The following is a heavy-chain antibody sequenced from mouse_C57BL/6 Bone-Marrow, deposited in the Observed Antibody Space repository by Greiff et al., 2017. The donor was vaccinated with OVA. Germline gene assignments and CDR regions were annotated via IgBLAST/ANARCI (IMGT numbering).Heavy chain of an antibody. J-gene: IGHJ2*01. D-gene: IGHD2-3*01. CDR1: GYTFTEYT. Sequence: QVQLQQSGAELVKPGASVKLSCKASGYTFTEYTIHWVKQRSGQGLEWIGWFYPGSGSIKYNEKFKDKATLTADKSSSTVYMELSRLTSEDSAVYFCARHEDREDYDGYYADYFDYWGQGTTLTVSS. CDR3: ARHEDREDYDGYYADYFDY. V-gene: IGHV1-62-2*01. CDR2: FYPGSGSI.